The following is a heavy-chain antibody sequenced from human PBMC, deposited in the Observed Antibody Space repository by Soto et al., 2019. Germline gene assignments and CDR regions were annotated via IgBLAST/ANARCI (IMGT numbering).Heavy chain of an antibody. D-gene: IGHD6-19*01. CDR2: TYYRSKWYN. Sequence: SQAVSITCSSSGCSVSLNSAAWTWIRQSPSRGLEWLGRTYYRSKWYNDYAVSVKSRITINPDTSKNQFSLQLNSVTPEDTAVYYCARDSGVIAVAFDAFDIWGQGTMVNVSS. CDR3: ARDSGVIAVAFDAFDI. J-gene: IGHJ3*02. CDR1: GCSVSLNSAA. V-gene: IGHV6-1*01.